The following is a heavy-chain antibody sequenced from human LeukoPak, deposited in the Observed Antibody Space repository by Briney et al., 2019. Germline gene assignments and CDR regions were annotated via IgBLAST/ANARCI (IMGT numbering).Heavy chain of an antibody. CDR2: IIPIFGTA. V-gene: IGHV1-69*13. CDR3: ARAGYPYYDSSGLQYYFDY. J-gene: IGHJ4*02. CDR1: GGTFSSYA. Sequence: ASVKVSCKASGGTFSSYAISWVRQAPGQGLEWMGGIIPIFGTANYAQKFQGRVTITADESTSTAYMELSSLRSEDTAVYYSARAGYPYYDSSGLQYYFDYWGQGTLVTVSS. D-gene: IGHD3-22*01.